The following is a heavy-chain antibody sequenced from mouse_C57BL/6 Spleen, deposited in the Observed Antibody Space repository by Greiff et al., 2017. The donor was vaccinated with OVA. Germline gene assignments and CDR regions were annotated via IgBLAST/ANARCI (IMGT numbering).Heavy chain of an antibody. D-gene: IGHD2-5*01. CDR1: GYAFSSSW. J-gene: IGHJ4*01. CDR2: IYPGDGDT. V-gene: IGHV1-82*01. CDR3: ASGSNRAMDY. Sequence: VQLQQPGPELVKPGASVKISCKASGYAFSSSWMNWVKQRPGKGLEWIGRIYPGDGDTNYNGKFKGKATLTADKSSSTAYMQLSSLTSEDSAVYFCASGSNRAMDYWGQGTSVTVSS.